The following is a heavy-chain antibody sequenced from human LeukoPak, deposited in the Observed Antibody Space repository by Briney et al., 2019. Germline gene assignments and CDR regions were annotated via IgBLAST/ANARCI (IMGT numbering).Heavy chain of an antibody. V-gene: IGHV1-69*04. CDR1: GVIFSSYT. CDR3: ARDRGLGLADS. CDR2: ITPVSDLA. J-gene: IGHJ4*02. Sequence: SVKVSCKASGVIFSSYTFSWVRQAPGQGLEWMGKITPVSDLAHYAQKFQGRVTFTADTHTGTTYMELRSLRSEDTALYYCARDRGLGLADSWGQGTLVSVSS. D-gene: IGHD3-16*01.